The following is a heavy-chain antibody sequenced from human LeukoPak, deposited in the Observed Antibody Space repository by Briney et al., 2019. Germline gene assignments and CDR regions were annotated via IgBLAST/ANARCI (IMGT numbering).Heavy chain of an antibody. CDR3: AKDSTTIFGLASNNWFDP. D-gene: IGHD3-3*01. CDR2: ISGSGGST. J-gene: IGHJ5*02. V-gene: IGHV3-23*01. Sequence: GGSLRLSCAASGFTFSSYAMSWVRQAPGKGLEWVSAISGSGGSTYYADSVKGRFTISRDNSKNTLYLQMNSLRAEDTAVYYCAKDSTTIFGLASNNWFDPWGQGTLVTVSS. CDR1: GFTFSSYA.